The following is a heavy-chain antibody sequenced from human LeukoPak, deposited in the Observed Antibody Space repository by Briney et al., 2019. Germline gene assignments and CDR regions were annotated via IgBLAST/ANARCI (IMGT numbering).Heavy chain of an antibody. V-gene: IGHV3-21*04. CDR1: LFTFSSYS. D-gene: IGHD1-26*01. CDR2: ISSSSSYI. Sequence: PGGSLRLSCAASLFTFSSYSMNWVRQAPAKGLEGVSSISSSSSYIYYADPVKGRFTISRDNAKNSLYLQMNSLSAEDTAVYYCAKYGLVGATRWFDPWGQGTLVTVSS. CDR3: AKYGLVGATRWFDP. J-gene: IGHJ5*02.